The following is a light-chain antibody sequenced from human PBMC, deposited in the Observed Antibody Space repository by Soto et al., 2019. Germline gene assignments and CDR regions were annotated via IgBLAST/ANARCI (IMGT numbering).Light chain of an antibody. CDR1: QSVSIY. CDR2: DAS. CDR3: QQRVDWFT. J-gene: IGKJ4*01. V-gene: IGKV3-11*01. Sequence: EIVLTQSPATLSLSPGERATLSCRASQSVSIYLAWYQQKPGQAPRLLIYDASNRATGIPARFSGRGSGTDFTLTISSLEPEDFAVYYCQQRVDWFTFGGGTRVEIK.